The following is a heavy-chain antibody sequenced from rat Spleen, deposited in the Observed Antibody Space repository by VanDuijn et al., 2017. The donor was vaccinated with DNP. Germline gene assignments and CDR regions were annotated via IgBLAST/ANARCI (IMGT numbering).Heavy chain of an antibody. CDR1: GFTFSDYN. CDR2: ITSGGGTT. Sequence: EVQLVESGGGLVQPGRSLKLSCAASGFTFSDYNMAWVRQAPKKGLEWIASITSGGGTTSYPDSVKGRFTISRDNAKSTLYLQMDSLRSEDTATYYCTTDAAYWGQGVMVTVSS. J-gene: IGHJ2*01. V-gene: IGHV5-27*01. CDR3: TTDAAY.